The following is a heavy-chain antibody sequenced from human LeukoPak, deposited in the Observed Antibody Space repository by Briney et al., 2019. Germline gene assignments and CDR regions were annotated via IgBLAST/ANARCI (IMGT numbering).Heavy chain of an antibody. D-gene: IGHD3-22*01. CDR2: ISVRSNYI. Sequence: GGSLRLSCAASGFTFSDYYMSWIRQAPGKGLEWVSSISVRSNYIYYADSVRGRFSISRDDARDSLYLQMNSLRAEDTAVYFCVRLRRNSDTSGFYYYYDFWGQGTLVTVSS. CDR3: VRLRRNSDTSGFYYYYDF. CDR1: GFTFSDYY. J-gene: IGHJ4*02. V-gene: IGHV3-11*06.